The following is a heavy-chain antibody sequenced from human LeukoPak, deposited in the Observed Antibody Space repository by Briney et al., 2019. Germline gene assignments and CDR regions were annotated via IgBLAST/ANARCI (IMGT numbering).Heavy chain of an antibody. J-gene: IGHJ4*02. CDR3: ARGDYAQVDY. D-gene: IGHD4-17*01. V-gene: IGHV4-39*07. Sequence: SETLSLTCTVSGGSISSSNYFWGWVRQPPGKGLEWIGTISYSGTTHDNPSLKSRVIISVGTSKNQFSLKLSSVTAADTAVYYCARGDYAQVDYWGQGTLVTVSS. CDR2: ISYSGTT. CDR1: GGSISSSNYF.